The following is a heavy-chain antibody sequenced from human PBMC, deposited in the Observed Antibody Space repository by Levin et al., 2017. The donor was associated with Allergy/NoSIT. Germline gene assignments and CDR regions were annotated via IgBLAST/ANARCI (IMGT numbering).Heavy chain of an antibody. V-gene: IGHV4-39*01. CDR1: GDSLYSIDYY. J-gene: IGHJ6*02. CDR3: ASLGLGYCSRYRCYGLDV. Sequence: SQTLSLTCTASGDSLYSIDYYWAWLRQSPGKGLEWRGNSFYSGSGIHNPSLRSRVTISIALSENQISLKLSSLTAADTGVYYCASLGLGYCSRYRCYGLDVWGQGTTVIVSS. CDR2: SFYSGSG. D-gene: IGHD2-15*01.